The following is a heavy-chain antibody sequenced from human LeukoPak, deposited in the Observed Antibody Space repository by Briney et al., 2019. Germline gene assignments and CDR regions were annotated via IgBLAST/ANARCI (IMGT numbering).Heavy chain of an antibody. CDR2: IKEDGSEK. V-gene: IGHV3-7*01. CDR1: GFTFSSYW. J-gene: IGHJ4*02. D-gene: IGHD6-19*01. Sequence: GGSLRLSCAASGFTFSSYWMSWVRQAPGKGLEWVANIKEDGSEKYYVDSVKGRFTISRDNAKNSLYLQTNSLRAEDTSVYYCAREVKVADDYWGQGTLVTVSS. CDR3: AREVKVADDY.